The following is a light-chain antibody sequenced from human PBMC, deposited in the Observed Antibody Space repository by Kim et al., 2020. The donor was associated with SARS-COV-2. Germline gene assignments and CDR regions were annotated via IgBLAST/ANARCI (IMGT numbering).Light chain of an antibody. CDR3: QTWVTGIQV. V-gene: IGLV4-69*01. J-gene: IGLJ3*02. Sequence: QPVLTQSPSASASLGASVKLTCTLSTGHNSFSIAWHQQQTEEGPRYLMKLNSDGSHTKGDGIPDRFSGSSSGAERYLIISSLQSEDEADYYCQTWVTGIQVFGGGTQLTVL. CDR2: LNSDGSH. CDR1: TGHNSFS.